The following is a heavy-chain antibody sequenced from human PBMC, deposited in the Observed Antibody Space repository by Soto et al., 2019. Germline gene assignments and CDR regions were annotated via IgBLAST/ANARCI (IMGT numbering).Heavy chain of an antibody. Sequence: GGSLRLSCAASGFTFTNYEMNWVRQAPGKGLEWISYISSSGKTISYADFVKGRFTISRDNAKNSLYLQMNSLRAEDTAVYYCARDPEKYSGSDLGIDYWGQGTLVTVSS. CDR2: ISSSGKTI. D-gene: IGHD5-12*01. CDR3: ARDPEKYSGSDLGIDY. CDR1: GFTFTNYE. J-gene: IGHJ4*02. V-gene: IGHV3-48*03.